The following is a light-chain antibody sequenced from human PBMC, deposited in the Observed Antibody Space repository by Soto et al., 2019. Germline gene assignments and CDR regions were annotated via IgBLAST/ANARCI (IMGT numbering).Light chain of an antibody. Sequence: QSALPQPPSVSAAPGQKVTISCSGSSSNIGNNYVSWYQQLPGTAPKLLIYDNNKRPSGIPDRFSGSKSGTSVTLGITGRQTGDEADYYCGTWDSSLSAVVFGGGTKLTVL. J-gene: IGLJ2*01. V-gene: IGLV1-51*01. CDR3: GTWDSSLSAVV. CDR1: SSNIGNNY. CDR2: DNN.